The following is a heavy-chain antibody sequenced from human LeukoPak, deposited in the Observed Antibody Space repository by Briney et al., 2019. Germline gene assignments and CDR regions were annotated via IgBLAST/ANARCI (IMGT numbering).Heavy chain of an antibody. CDR2: IYYSGTT. D-gene: IGHD5-18*01. CDR3: ARSLVYSYGHPYYFDY. Sequence: SETLSLTCTVSGGSISNYYWNWIRQPPGKGLELIGYIYYSGTTNYNPSLKSRVSMSVDTSKNQFSLKLSSVTAADTAVYYCARSLVYSYGHPYYFDYWGQGTLVAVSS. J-gene: IGHJ4*02. V-gene: IGHV4-59*01. CDR1: GGSISNYY.